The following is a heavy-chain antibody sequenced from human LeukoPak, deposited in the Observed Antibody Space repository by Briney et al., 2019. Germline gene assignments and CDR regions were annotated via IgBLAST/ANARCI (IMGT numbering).Heavy chain of an antibody. CDR1: GGSISSSSYY. J-gene: IGHJ5*02. D-gene: IGHD3-10*01. Sequence: SETLSLTCTVSGGSISSSSYYWGWIRQPPGKGLEWIGRIYYSGSTYYNPSLKSRATISVDTSKNLFSLKLSSVTAADTAVYYCARDYYGSGSSWNWFDPWGQGTLVTVSS. CDR3: ARDYYGSGSSWNWFDP. CDR2: IYYSGST. V-gene: IGHV4-39*02.